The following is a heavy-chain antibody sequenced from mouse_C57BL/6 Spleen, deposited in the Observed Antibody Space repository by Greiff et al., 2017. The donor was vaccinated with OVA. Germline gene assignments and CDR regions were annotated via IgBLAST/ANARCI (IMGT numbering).Heavy chain of an antibody. CDR2: INPGSGGT. CDR1: GYAFTNYL. D-gene: IGHD1-1*01. J-gene: IGHJ2*01. Sequence: QVHVKQSGAELVRPGTSVKVSCKASGYAFTNYLIEWVKQRPGQGLEWIGVINPGSGGTNYNEKFKGKATLTADKSSSTAYMQLSSLTSEDSAVYFCARSPHNYYGSQRDYFDYWGQGTTLTVSS. V-gene: IGHV1-54*01. CDR3: ARSPHNYYGSQRDYFDY.